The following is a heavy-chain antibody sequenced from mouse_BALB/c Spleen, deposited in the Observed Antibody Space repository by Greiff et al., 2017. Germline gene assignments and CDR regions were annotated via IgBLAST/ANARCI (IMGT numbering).Heavy chain of an antibody. D-gene: IGHD2-3*01. CDR3: AREGDGYCFAY. Sequence: EVQLQQSGPELMKPGASVKISCKASGYSFTSYYMHWVKQSHGKSLEWIGYIDPFNGGTSYNQKFKGKATLTVDKSSSTAYMHLSSLTSEDSAVYYCAREGDGYCFAYWGQGTLVTVSA. CDR2: IDPFNGGT. V-gene: IGHV1-28*01. J-gene: IGHJ3*01. CDR1: GYSFTSYY.